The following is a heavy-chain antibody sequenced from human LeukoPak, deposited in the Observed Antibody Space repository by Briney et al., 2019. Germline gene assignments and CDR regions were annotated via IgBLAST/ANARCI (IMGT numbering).Heavy chain of an antibody. CDR1: GGSISSSYYY. Sequence: PSETLSLTCTVSGGSISSSYYYWGWIRQPPGKGLEWIGSIYYSGSTNYNPSLKSRVTISVDTSKNQFSLKLSSVTAADTAVYYCARETLYYYDSSGYYLDAFDIWGQGTMVTVSS. V-gene: IGHV4-39*07. D-gene: IGHD3-22*01. J-gene: IGHJ3*02. CDR2: IYYSGST. CDR3: ARETLYYYDSSGYYLDAFDI.